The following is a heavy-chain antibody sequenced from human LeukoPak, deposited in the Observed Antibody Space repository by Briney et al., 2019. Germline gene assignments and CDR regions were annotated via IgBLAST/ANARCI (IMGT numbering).Heavy chain of an antibody. J-gene: IGHJ5*02. CDR1: GGSISSYY. D-gene: IGHD3-22*01. CDR3: ARDLGDYDSSGYYLNWFDP. CDR2: IYTSGST. Sequence: PSETLSLTCTVSGGSISSYYWSWIRQPAGKGLEWIGRIYTSGSTNYNPSLKSRVTISVDKSKNQFSLKLSSVTAADTAAYYCARDLGDYDSSGYYLNWFDPWGQGTLVTVSS. V-gene: IGHV4-4*07.